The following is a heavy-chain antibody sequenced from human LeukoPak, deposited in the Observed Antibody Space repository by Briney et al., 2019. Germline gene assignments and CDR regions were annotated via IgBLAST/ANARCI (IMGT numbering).Heavy chain of an antibody. V-gene: IGHV1-3*01. CDR2: INAGNGNT. CDR1: GYTFTSYA. J-gene: IGHJ4*02. CDR3: ARDPGGSAAFGY. Sequence: GASVKVSCKASGYTFTSYAMHWVRQAPGQRLEWMGWINAGNGNTKYSQKFQGRVTITRDTSTSTAYMELRSLRSDDTAVYYCARDPGGSAAFGYWGQGTLVTVSS. D-gene: IGHD1-26*01.